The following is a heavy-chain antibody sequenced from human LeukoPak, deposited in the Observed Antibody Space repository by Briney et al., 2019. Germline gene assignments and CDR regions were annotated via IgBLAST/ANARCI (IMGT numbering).Heavy chain of an antibody. J-gene: IGHJ1*01. CDR1: GGFISSYY. D-gene: IGHD2-15*01. Sequence: PSETLSLTCTVSGGFISSYYWNWIRQPPGKGLEWIGSIYYSGSTNYNPSLKSRLTISVDTSKNQFSLKLNSVTAADTAVYYCAREGYCSGGSCARYFQHWGQGTLVTVSS. CDR2: IYYSGST. V-gene: IGHV4-59*01. CDR3: AREGYCSGGSCARYFQH.